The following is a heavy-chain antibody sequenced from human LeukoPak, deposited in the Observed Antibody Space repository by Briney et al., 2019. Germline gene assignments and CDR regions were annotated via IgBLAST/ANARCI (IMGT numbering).Heavy chain of an antibody. CDR1: GLIFSCCG. CDR2: IRNDGTTK. V-gene: IGHV3-30*02. Sequence: GGSLRLSCEASGLIFSCCGMYGVRQARGRGLEWVAFIRNDGTTKFYAGSVRGRLTCSRDNSKNTLHLQMNSQKAEDTAVYFCARDASVPSYWGQGTLLSVSS. J-gene: IGHJ4*02. CDR3: ARDASVPSY. D-gene: IGHD5/OR15-5a*01.